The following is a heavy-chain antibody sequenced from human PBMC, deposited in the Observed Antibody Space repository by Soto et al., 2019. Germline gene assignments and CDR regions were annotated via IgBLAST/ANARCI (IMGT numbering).Heavy chain of an antibody. V-gene: IGHV1-3*01. D-gene: IGHD1-26*01. CDR3: ARGLLIVGATKEQNFDY. CDR1: GYTFTSYA. J-gene: IGHJ4*02. CDR2: INAGNGNT. Sequence: GASVKVSCKASGYTFTSYAMHWVRQAPGQRLEWMGWINAGNGNTKYSQKFQGRVTITRDTSASTAYMELSSLRSEDTAVYYCARGLLIVGATKEQNFDYWGQGTLVTVS.